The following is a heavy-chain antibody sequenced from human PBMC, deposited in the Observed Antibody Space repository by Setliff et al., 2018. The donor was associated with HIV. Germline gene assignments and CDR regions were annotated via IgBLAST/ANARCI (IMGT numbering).Heavy chain of an antibody. CDR3: ARGGPTVAYAVDV. CDR2: MFRTGTS. J-gene: IGHJ6*02. D-gene: IGHD4-17*01. CDR1: GYSIRSGYY. Sequence: SETLSLTCAVSGYSIRSGYYWGWIRQSPGKGLEWIGTMFRTGTSYYNPSLTSRVTISQDTSRTHFSLKVNSVTAADTAIYFCARGGPTVAYAVDVWGQGTTVTVSS. V-gene: IGHV4-38-2*01.